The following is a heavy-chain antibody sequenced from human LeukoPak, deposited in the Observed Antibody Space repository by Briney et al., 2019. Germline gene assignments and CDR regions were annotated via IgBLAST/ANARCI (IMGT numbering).Heavy chain of an antibody. CDR3: AGTYDYDAFDI. J-gene: IGHJ3*02. D-gene: IGHD3-22*01. CDR2: ISYDGSNK. V-gene: IGHV3-30-3*01. CDR1: GFTFSSYA. Sequence: ARTLTLSCAAYGFTFSSYARHWVRQAPGKGLEWVAVISYDGSNKYYADSVKGRFTISRDNSKNTLYLQMNSLRAEDTAVYYCAGTYDYDAFDIWGQGTMVTVSS.